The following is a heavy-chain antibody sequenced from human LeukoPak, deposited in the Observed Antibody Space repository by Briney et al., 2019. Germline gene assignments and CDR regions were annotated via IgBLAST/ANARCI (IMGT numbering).Heavy chain of an antibody. D-gene: IGHD6-6*01. Sequence: GASVKVSCKASGYTFTGYYMHWVRQAPGQGLEWVGWINPNSGDTNYAQKFQGRVTMTRDTSISTAYMELSRLTSDDTAVYYCARGASYSSSSGDYWGQGTLVTVSS. J-gene: IGHJ4*02. CDR2: INPNSGDT. V-gene: IGHV1-2*02. CDR3: ARGASYSSSSGDY. CDR1: GYTFTGYY.